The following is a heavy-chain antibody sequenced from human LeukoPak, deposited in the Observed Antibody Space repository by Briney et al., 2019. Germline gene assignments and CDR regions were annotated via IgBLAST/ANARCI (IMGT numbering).Heavy chain of an antibody. J-gene: IGHJ6*03. CDR3: ARDPAAAETNYYMDV. CDR2: ISSSSSYI. V-gene: IGHV3-21*01. CDR1: FTFXSYS. Sequence: FTFXSYSXXXVRQAPXKGLXXXXSISSSSSYIYYADSVKGRFTISRDNAKNSLYMQMNSLRAEDTAVYYCARDPAAAETNYYMDVWGKGTTVTVSS. D-gene: IGHD6-13*01.